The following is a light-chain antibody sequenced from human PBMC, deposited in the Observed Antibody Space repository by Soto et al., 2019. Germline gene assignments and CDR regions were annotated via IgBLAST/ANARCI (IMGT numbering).Light chain of an antibody. J-gene: IGKJ1*01. Sequence: DIQLTQSPSSLFASVFDTVTITFPASQTVSRYLNWYQQKSGTAPKLLIYAASTLHSGVPTRFSGSGSGAEFTLTISRLEPEDFAVYFCQQYYSSPLTFGQGTKVDIK. CDR1: QTVSRY. V-gene: IGKV1-39*01. CDR2: AAS. CDR3: QQYYSSPLT.